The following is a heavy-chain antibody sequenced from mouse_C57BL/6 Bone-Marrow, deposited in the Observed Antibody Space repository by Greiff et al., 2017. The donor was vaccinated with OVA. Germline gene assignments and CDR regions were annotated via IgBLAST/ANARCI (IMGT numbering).Heavy chain of an antibody. CDR3: ARDAPYPMDY. Sequence: EVKVVESGGGLVQSGRSLRLSCATSGFTFSDFYMEWVRQAPGKGLEWIAASRNKANDYTTEYSASVKGRFIVSRDTSQSILYLQMNALRAEDTAIYYCARDAPYPMDYWGQGTSVTVSS. V-gene: IGHV7-1*01. CDR1: GFTFSDFY. CDR2: SRNKANDYTT. J-gene: IGHJ4*01.